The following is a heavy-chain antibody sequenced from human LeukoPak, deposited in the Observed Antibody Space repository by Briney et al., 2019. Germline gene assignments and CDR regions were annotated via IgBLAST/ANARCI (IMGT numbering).Heavy chain of an antibody. CDR1: GYTFTGYY. D-gene: IGHD2-2*02. Sequence: GASVKVSCKASGYTFTGYYMHWVRQAPGQGLEWMGIINPSGGSTSYAQKFQGRVTMARDTSTSTVYMELSSLRSEDTAVYYCARVLGCSSTSCYTGYFDYWGQGTLVTVSS. V-gene: IGHV1-46*01. CDR2: INPSGGST. CDR3: ARVLGCSSTSCYTGYFDY. J-gene: IGHJ4*02.